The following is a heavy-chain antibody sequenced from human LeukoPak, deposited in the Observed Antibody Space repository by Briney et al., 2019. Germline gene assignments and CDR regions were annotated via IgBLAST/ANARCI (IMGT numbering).Heavy chain of an antibody. J-gene: IGHJ4*02. CDR3: ARDGSRSSLGGYGY. CDR1: GYSFNSYY. V-gene: IGHV1-46*02. CDR2: IDPGGDYT. Sequence: ASVRVSCKASGYSFNSYYLNWVRQAPGQGLEWMGKIDPGGDYTKYAQKFQGRITMTRDTSTSTDYMELSKMRSADPAVYYCARDGSRSSLGGYGYWGQGTLVTVSS. D-gene: IGHD6-6*01.